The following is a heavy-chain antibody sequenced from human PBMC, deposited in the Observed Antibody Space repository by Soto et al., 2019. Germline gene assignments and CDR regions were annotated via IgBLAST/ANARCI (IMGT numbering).Heavy chain of an antibody. V-gene: IGHV1-3*01. Sequence: ASVKVSCKASGYTFTSYGINWVRQAPGQRLEWMGWINAANGDTKYSPKFQGRVTITRDTSASTAYMELSSLRSEDTAVYYCVRSLVSATGIDWFDPWGQGPLVTVPS. CDR1: GYTFTSYG. D-gene: IGHD6-13*01. J-gene: IGHJ5*02. CDR2: INAANGDT. CDR3: VRSLVSATGIDWFDP.